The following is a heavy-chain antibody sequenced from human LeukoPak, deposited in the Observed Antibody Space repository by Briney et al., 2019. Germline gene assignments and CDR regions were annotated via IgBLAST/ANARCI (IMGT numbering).Heavy chain of an antibody. D-gene: IGHD1-26*01. Sequence: GASVTVSCKASGYTFTSYGISWVRQAPGQGLEWMGWINAYNGNTNYAQKLQGRVTMTTDTSTNTAYMELRSLRSGDTSLYYCASDPQSGSFNFDYWGQGTLVTVSS. CDR3: ASDPQSGSFNFDY. V-gene: IGHV1-18*01. J-gene: IGHJ4*02. CDR2: INAYNGNT. CDR1: GYTFTSYG.